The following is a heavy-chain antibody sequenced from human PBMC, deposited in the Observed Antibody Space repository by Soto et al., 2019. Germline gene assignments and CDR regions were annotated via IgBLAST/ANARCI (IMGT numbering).Heavy chain of an antibody. D-gene: IGHD6-13*01. CDR2: ISSSGSTI. J-gene: IGHJ6*02. Sequence: EVQLVESGGGLVQPGGSLRLSCAASGFTFSSYEMNWVRQAPGKGLEWVSYISSSGSTIYYADSVKGRFTISRDNAKNSLYLPMNSLRAEDTAVYYCARDQRQLVVGNYYYYYYGMDVWGQGTTVTVSS. V-gene: IGHV3-48*03. CDR1: GFTFSSYE. CDR3: ARDQRQLVVGNYYYYYYGMDV.